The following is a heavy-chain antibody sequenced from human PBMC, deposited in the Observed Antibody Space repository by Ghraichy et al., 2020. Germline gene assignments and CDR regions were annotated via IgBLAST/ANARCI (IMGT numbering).Heavy chain of an antibody. CDR3: ARQHYYDSSGYYVAGAYFDY. Sequence: GESLNISCAASGFTFSSYWMHWVRQAPGKGLVWVSRINSDGSSTSYADSVKGRFTISRDNAKNTLYLQMNSLRAEDTAVYYCARQHYYDSSGYYVAGAYFDYWGQGTLVTVSS. CDR2: INSDGSST. V-gene: IGHV3-74*01. CDR1: GFTFSSYW. D-gene: IGHD3-22*01. J-gene: IGHJ4*02.